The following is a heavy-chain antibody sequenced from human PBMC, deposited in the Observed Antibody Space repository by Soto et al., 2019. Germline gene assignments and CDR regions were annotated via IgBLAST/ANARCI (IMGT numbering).Heavy chain of an antibody. V-gene: IGHV3-23*01. CDR1: GFTFDSPYSHG. J-gene: IGHJ4*01. Sequence: PGWSLRLSCAASGFTFDSPYSHGMSWVRQSPGKGPEWVSTISSNGANTHYAESVKGRFTISKDASRNTVHLHMNSLRDEDTATYFCVSWVSAKFDYWGQGSPVTLSS. CDR3: VSWVSAKFDY. D-gene: IGHD2-8*01. CDR2: ISSNGANT.